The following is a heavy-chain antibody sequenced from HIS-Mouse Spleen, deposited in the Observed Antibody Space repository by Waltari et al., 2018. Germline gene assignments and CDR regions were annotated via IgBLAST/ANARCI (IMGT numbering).Heavy chain of an antibody. Sequence: QLQLQESGPGLVKPSETLSLTCTVSGGSISSSSYYLGWIRQPPGKWLEWIGSSYYSGSTYYNPSLKSRVTISVDTSKNQFSLKLSAVTAADTAVYYCAREIPYSSSWYDWYFDLWGRGTLVTVSS. V-gene: IGHV4-39*07. CDR3: AREIPYSSSWYDWYFDL. CDR2: SYYSGST. CDR1: GGSISSSSYY. J-gene: IGHJ2*01. D-gene: IGHD6-13*01.